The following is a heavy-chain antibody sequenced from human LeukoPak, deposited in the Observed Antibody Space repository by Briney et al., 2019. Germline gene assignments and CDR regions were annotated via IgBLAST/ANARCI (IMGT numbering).Heavy chain of an antibody. J-gene: IGHJ4*02. V-gene: IGHV3-66*02. Sequence: GGSLRLSCAVSGFTVSSNYFSWVRQAPGKGLEWVSVIYNEGTTYYADSVKGRFTISRDNSKNTVYLQMNSLRVEDTAVYYCASEGGWGQGTLVTVSS. CDR1: GFTVSSNY. D-gene: IGHD3-16*01. CDR2: IYNEGTT. CDR3: ASEGG.